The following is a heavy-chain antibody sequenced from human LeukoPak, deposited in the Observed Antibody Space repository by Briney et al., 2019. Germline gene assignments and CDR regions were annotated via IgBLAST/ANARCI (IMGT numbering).Heavy chain of an antibody. V-gene: IGHV4-4*07. J-gene: IGHJ6*03. CDR3: ARSYGSGSYNYYYYYMDD. Sequence: PSETLSLTRTVSGGSISSYYWSWIRQPAGKGLEWIGRIYTSGSTNYNPSLKSRVTMSVDTSKNQFSLKLSSVTAADTAVYYCARSYGSGSYNYYYYYMDDWGKGTTVTVSS. D-gene: IGHD3-10*01. CDR2: IYTSGST. CDR1: GGSISSYY.